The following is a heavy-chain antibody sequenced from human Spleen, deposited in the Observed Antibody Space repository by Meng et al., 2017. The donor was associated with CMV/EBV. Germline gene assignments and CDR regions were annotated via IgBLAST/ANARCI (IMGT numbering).Heavy chain of an antibody. J-gene: IGHJ6*02. Sequence: GGSLRLSCAASGFTFTPYTMYWVRQAPGKGLEWVSAISGSGGSTYYADSVKGRFTISRDNSKNTLYLQMNSLRAEDTAVYYCAKNINVGFGEYSPTTYYGMDVWGQGTTVTVSS. V-gene: IGHV3-23*01. CDR3: AKNINVGFGEYSPTTYYGMDV. D-gene: IGHD3-10*01. CDR2: ISGSGGST. CDR1: GFTFTPYT.